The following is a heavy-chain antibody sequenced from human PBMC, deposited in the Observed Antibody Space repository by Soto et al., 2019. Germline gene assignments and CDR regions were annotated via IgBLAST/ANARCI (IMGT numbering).Heavy chain of an antibody. J-gene: IGHJ1*01. CDR1: GGSISSSNW. V-gene: IGHV4-4*02. Sequence: PSETLSLTCAVSGGSISSSNWWSWVRHPPGKGLDWIGEIYHSGSTNYNPSLKSRVTISVDNSNNHFSLKLSSVTAADTAVYYCARGRTVHYFEHWGQVTLVTVSS. CDR2: IYHSGST. CDR3: ARGRTVHYFEH.